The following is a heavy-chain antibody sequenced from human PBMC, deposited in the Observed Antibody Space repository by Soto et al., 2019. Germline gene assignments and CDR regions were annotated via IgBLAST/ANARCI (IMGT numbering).Heavy chain of an antibody. D-gene: IGHD3-10*01. Sequence: EVQLLESGGDLVQPGGSLRLSCAASGFTLSRYAMSWVRQSPGKGLEWVSGFTGSGGVTSYADSVKGRFTISRDTSRNTFYLHLNILRAEDTAVYYCVKAGGDCWGQGTPVTVSS. J-gene: IGHJ4*02. CDR1: GFTLSRYA. CDR2: FTGSGGVT. V-gene: IGHV3-23*01. CDR3: VKAGGDC.